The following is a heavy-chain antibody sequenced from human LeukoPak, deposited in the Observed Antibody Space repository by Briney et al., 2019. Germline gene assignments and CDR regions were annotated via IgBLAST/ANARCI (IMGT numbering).Heavy chain of an antibody. Sequence: GGSLRLSCAASGFTFSSYAMSWVRQAPGKGLDWVSSISGSGGSTYNADSVKGRFTISRDNSKNTLYLQINSLRAEDTAVYYCAKFAHPDPHEQVAGHFDYWGQGTLVTVSS. CDR1: GFTFSSYA. D-gene: IGHD6-19*01. J-gene: IGHJ4*02. CDR2: ISGSGGST. V-gene: IGHV3-23*01. CDR3: AKFAHPDPHEQVAGHFDY.